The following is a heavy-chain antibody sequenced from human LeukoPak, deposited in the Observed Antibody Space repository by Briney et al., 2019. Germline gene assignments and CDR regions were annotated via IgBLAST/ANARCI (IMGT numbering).Heavy chain of an antibody. Sequence: SETLSLTCTVSGGSISSSSYYWGWIRQPPRKGLEWIGSIYYSGSTYYNPSLKSRVTISVDTSKNQFSLKLSSVTAADTAVYYCARQVGATPFDYWGQGTLVTVSS. D-gene: IGHD1-26*01. V-gene: IGHV4-39*01. J-gene: IGHJ4*02. CDR2: IYYSGST. CDR3: ARQVGATPFDY. CDR1: GGSISSSSYY.